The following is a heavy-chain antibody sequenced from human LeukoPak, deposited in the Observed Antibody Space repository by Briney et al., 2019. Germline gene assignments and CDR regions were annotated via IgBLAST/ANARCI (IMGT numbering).Heavy chain of an antibody. CDR2: INHSGST. CDR3: ARSSSSSWYGYYGMDV. CDR1: GFTFSSYW. J-gene: IGHJ6*02. D-gene: IGHD6-13*01. Sequence: GSLRLSCAASGFTFSSYWMSWVRQAPGKGLEWVGEINHSGSTNYNPSLKSRVTISVDTSKNQFSLKLSSVTAADTAVYYCARSSSSSWYGYYGMDVWGQGTTVTVSS. V-gene: IGHV4-34*01.